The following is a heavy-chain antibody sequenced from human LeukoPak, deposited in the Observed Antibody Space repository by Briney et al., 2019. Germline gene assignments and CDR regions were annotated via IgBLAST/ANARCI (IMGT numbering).Heavy chain of an antibody. CDR1: GGSISSGGYY. V-gene: IGHV4-31*03. Sequence: SETLSLTCTVSGGSISSGGYYWSWIRQHPGKGLEWIGYIYYSGSTYYNPSLKSRVTISVDTSKNQFSLKLSSVTAADTAVYYCARDRRGVLRYLDCWGQGTLVTVSS. CDR2: IYYSGST. J-gene: IGHJ4*02. D-gene: IGHD3-9*01. CDR3: ARDRRGVLRYLDC.